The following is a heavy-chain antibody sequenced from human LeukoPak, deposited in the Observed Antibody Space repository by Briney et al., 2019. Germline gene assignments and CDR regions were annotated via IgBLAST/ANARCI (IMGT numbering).Heavy chain of an antibody. CDR1: GGTISSGSYD. Sequence: PSETLSLTCTVSGGTISSGSYDWSWTRQPAGKGLEWIGRIYTSGSTNYNPSLKSRVTISVDTSKNQFSLKLSSVTAADTAVYYCARDLGGGYYFDYWGQGTLVTVSS. CDR2: IYTSGST. D-gene: IGHD3-22*01. CDR3: ARDLGGGYYFDY. J-gene: IGHJ4*02. V-gene: IGHV4-61*02.